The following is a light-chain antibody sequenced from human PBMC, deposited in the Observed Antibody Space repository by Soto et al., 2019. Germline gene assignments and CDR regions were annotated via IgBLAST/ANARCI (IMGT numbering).Light chain of an antibody. CDR1: SSNIGAGYD. CDR3: QSYDSSLSGVV. Sequence: QSVLTQRPSVSGAPGQRVTISCTGSSSNIGAGYDVHWYQQLLGTAPKLLIYGNSNRPSGVPDRFSGSKSGTSASLAITGLQTEDEADYYCQSYDSSLSGVVFGGVTKLTVI. J-gene: IGLJ2*01. V-gene: IGLV1-40*01. CDR2: GNS.